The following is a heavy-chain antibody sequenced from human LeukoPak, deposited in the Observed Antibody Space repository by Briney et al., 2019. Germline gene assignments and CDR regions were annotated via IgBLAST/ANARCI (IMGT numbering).Heavy chain of an antibody. CDR1: GGSISSGTYY. Sequence: KSSETLSLTCTVSGGSISSGTYYWSWIRQPAGKGLEWIGRIYTSGNTNCNPSLKSRVTISLDTSKNQFSLKLSSVTAADPAVYYCARDAVVPASLLDYWGQGTLVTVSS. D-gene: IGHD2-2*01. J-gene: IGHJ4*02. V-gene: IGHV4-61*02. CDR2: IYTSGNT. CDR3: ARDAVVPASLLDY.